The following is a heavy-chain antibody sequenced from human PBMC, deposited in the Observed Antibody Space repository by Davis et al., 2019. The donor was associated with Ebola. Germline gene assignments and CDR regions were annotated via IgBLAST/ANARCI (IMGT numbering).Heavy chain of an antibody. CDR2: IAYTGNT. V-gene: IGHV4-59*11. J-gene: IGHJ3*01. D-gene: IGHD2-2*01. Sequence: PSETLSLTCTVSNGSISSHYWNWIRQPPGKGLEWIGYIAYTGNTIYNPSLKSRVTISGDTSKKQFSLSLSSVTAADTAVYYCARGGLVPAALYLWGQGTMVTVSS. CDR3: ARGGLVPAALYL. CDR1: NGSISSHY.